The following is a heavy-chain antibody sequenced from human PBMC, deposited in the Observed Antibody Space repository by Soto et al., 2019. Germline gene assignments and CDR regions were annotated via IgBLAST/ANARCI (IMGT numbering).Heavy chain of an antibody. D-gene: IGHD4-4*01. Sequence: QVQLVQSGAEVKKPGSSVKVSCKASGGTFSSYSFTWVRQAPGQGLEWMGRIIPILGIANYAQKFQGRVTISADKSTSTAYMELSSLRSEDTAVYYCPTDKDSSYDHWGQGTPVTVSS. CDR2: IIPILGIA. CDR1: GGTFSSYS. CDR3: PTDKDSSYDH. V-gene: IGHV1-69*08. J-gene: IGHJ5*02.